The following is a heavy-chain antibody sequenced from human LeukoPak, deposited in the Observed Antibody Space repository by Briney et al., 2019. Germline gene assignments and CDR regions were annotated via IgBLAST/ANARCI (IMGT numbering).Heavy chain of an antibody. V-gene: IGHV4-4*02. J-gene: IGHJ5*02. CDR1: DGSISSSYW. CDR3: ARFTPQGYGWGGYNRFDP. Sequence: PSETLSLTCAVSDGSISSSYWWSWVRQPPGKGLEWIGYIYYSGSTNYNPSLKSRVTISVDTSKNQFSLNLTSVTAADTAVYYCARFTPQGYGWGGYNRFDPWGQGTLVTVSS. CDR2: IYYSGST. D-gene: IGHD3-16*01.